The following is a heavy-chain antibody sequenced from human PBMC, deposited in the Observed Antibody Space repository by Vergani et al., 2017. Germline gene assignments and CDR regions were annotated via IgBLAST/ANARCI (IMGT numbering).Heavy chain of an antibody. CDR1: GAPISYWC. D-gene: IGHD2-21*01. CDR2: LCPSGST. V-gene: IGHV4-4*07. J-gene: IGHJ6*03. CDR3: TKTTNVEVRYDSYIDV. Sequence: QVQMQESGPGLVKTSETLSLTCSASGAPISYWCWSWLRQPAGKGLEWIGRLCPSGSTNYKPSLKSRVTMSIDTSKNQFSLKLTSVTAADTAIYYCTKTTNVEVRYDSYIDVWGKGATVTVSS.